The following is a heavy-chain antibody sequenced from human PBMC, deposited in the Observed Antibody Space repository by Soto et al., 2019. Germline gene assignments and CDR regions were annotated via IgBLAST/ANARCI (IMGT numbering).Heavy chain of an antibody. CDR1: GFTLNNAW. V-gene: IGHV3-30*18. CDR3: AKVRSDMSAPYQEYFQR. Sequence: GGSLRLSCAASGFTLNNAWMHWVRQAPGKGLEWVTAISYDGKDEYYVDSVKGRFTISRDNYKNTLYLQMNSLRIEDTAVYYCAKVRSDMSAPYQEYFQRWGQGTLVTVSS. D-gene: IGHD2-2*01. J-gene: IGHJ1*01. CDR2: ISYDGKDE.